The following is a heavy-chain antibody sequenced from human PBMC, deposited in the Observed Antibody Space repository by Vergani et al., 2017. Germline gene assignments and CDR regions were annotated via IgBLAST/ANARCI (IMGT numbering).Heavy chain of an antibody. J-gene: IGHJ4*02. Sequence: QSHLVQAGDEVKHPGASVKVSCKTSGYSFINYGISWVRQAPGRGLEWLGWVSPYNGTTNYGPQIQGRVTMTTDTSTRTAYMQRRSLTFDDTAVYYCARALLVAGTRYYDYWGQGSLVTVSS. V-gene: IGHV1-18*01. CDR2: VSPYNGTT. D-gene: IGHD6-19*01. CDR1: GYSFINYG. CDR3: ARALLVAGTRYYDY.